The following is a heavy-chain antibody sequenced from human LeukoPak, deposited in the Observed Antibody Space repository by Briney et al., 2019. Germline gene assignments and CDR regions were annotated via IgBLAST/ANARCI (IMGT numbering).Heavy chain of an antibody. CDR1: GFTFGSYW. Sequence: GGSLRLSCAGSGFTFGSYWMAWVRQAPGKGLEWVAKINEDGREKHYVDSVKGRFTVSRDNAKNSLCLLMDSLRAEDTAVYYCVSEGNSGSWFRWGQGTLVTVSS. V-gene: IGHV3-7*01. CDR2: INEDGREK. D-gene: IGHD1-26*01. J-gene: IGHJ4*02. CDR3: VSEGNSGSWFR.